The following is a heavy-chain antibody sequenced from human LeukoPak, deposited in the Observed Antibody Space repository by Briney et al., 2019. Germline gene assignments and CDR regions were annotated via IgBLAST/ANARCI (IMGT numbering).Heavy chain of an antibody. CDR2: ISGDGAST. CDR3: AKDSYVSGRSLHTCDV. D-gene: IGHD3-10*01. CDR1: GFTFPIHA. Sequence: PGGSLRLSCAASGFTFPIHAMTWVRQAPGEGLEWVSGISGDGASTHYAESVKGQLTISRDNSQNTLFLQMNSLRVEDTAIYYCAKDSYVSGRSLHTCDVWGQGTMVTVSS. V-gene: IGHV3-23*01. J-gene: IGHJ3*01.